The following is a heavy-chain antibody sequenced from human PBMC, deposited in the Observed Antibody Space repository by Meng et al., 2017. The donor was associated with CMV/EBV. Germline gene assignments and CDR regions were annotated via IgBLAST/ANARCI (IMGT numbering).Heavy chain of an antibody. CDR1: GGTFSSYT. CDR2: IIPILGIA. Sequence: SVKVSCKASGGTFSSYTISWVRQAPGQGLEWMGRIIPILGIANYAQKFQGRVTITADKSTSTAYMELSSLRSEDTAMYYCAAGAGGVFSGYFDYWGQGTLVTVSS. V-gene: IGHV1-69*02. J-gene: IGHJ4*02. CDR3: AAGAGGVFSGYFDY. D-gene: IGHD2-8*02.